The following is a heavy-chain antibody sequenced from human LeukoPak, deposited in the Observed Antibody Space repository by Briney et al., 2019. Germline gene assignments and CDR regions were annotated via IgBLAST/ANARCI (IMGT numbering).Heavy chain of an antibody. Sequence: PGGSLRLSCAASGFTFSSYSMNWVRQAPGKGLEWVSSISSSSSSYIYYADSVKGRFTISRDNAKNSLYLQMNSLRAEDTAVYYCARGGGGSCYSVHCWFDPWGQGTLVTVSS. CDR2: ISSSSSSYI. CDR1: GFTFSSYS. D-gene: IGHD2-15*01. CDR3: ARGGGGSCYSVHCWFDP. J-gene: IGHJ5*02. V-gene: IGHV3-21*01.